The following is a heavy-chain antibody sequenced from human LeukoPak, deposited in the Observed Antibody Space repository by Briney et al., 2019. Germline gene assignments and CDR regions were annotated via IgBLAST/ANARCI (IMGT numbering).Heavy chain of an antibody. CDR2: ISSSSSYI. J-gene: IGHJ4*02. D-gene: IGHD4-11*01. CDR1: GFTFSSHS. Sequence: TGGSLRLSCAASGFTFSSHSMNWVRQAPGKGLEWVSSISSSSSYIYYADSVKGRFTISRDNAKNSLYLQMNSLRAEDTAVYYCARDYGNPRHFDYWGQGTLVTVSS. CDR3: ARDYGNPRHFDY. V-gene: IGHV3-21*01.